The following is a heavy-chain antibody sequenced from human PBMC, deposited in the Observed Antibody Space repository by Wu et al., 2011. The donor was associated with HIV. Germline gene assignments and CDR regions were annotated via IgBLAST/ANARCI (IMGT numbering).Heavy chain of an antibody. V-gene: IGHV1-18*01. D-gene: IGHD2-2*02. Sequence: QVQLVQSGAEVKKPGASVKVSCKASGYTFTSYGISWVRQAPGQGLEWMGWISAYNGDTNYAQKLQGRVTMTTDTSTSTAYMELRSLRSDDTAVYYCARDRGYCSTNTCYKYFQHWGQGTLVHRLL. CDR1: GYTFTSYG. J-gene: IGHJ1*01. CDR3: ARDRGYCSTNTCYKYFQH. CDR2: ISAYNGDT.